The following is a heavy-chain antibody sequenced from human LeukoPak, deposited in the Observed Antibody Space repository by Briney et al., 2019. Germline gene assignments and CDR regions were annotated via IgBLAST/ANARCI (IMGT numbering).Heavy chain of an antibody. Sequence: SVKVSCKASGYTFTGYYMHWVRQAPGQGLEWMGWINPNSGGTNYAQKFQGRVTMTRDTSISTAYMELSRLRSDDTAVYYCATGVVPAASEFDYWGQGTLVTVSS. CDR2: INPNSGGT. CDR3: ATGVVPAASEFDY. V-gene: IGHV1-2*02. D-gene: IGHD2-2*01. J-gene: IGHJ4*02. CDR1: GYTFTGYY.